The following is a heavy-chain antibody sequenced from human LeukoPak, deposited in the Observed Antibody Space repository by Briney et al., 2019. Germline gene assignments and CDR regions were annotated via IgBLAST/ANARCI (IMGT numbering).Heavy chain of an antibody. CDR3: AKGREVAAIRPQFDY. J-gene: IGHJ4*02. Sequence: RAGGSLRLSCAASGFTFNNYAMNWVRQAPGKGLEWVSSISGGGETTYYADSAKGRFTISRDNSQNTLYLQMNSLRAEDTAVYYCAKGREVAAIRPQFDYWGQGTLVTVSS. CDR2: ISGGGETT. CDR1: GFTFNNYA. D-gene: IGHD5-12*01. V-gene: IGHV3-23*01.